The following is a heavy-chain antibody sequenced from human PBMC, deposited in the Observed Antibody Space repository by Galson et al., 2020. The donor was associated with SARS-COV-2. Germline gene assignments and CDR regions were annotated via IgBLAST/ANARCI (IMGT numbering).Heavy chain of an antibody. D-gene: IGHD3-10*01. Sequence: SETLSLTCAVYGGSFSGYYWSWIRQPPGKGLEWIGEINNSGSTNYSPSLKSRVTISLDTSKNQFSLNLRSVTAADTALYYCARGHRGVVPSPVLGLGPYDSYYYMDVWDKGTTVTVSS. V-gene: IGHV4-34*01. CDR3: ARGHRGVVPSPVLGLGPYDSYYYMDV. J-gene: IGHJ6*03. CDR2: INNSGST. CDR1: GGSFSGYY.